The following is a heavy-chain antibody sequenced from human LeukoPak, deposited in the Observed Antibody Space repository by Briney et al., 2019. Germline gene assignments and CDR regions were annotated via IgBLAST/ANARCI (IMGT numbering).Heavy chain of an antibody. J-gene: IGHJ4*02. CDR1: GGSISSGDYY. Sequence: SQTLSLTCTVSGGSISSGDYYWSWLRQPPGKGLEWIGYIYYSGSTYYNPSLKSRVTISVDTSKNQFSLKLSSVTAADTAVYYCARGAAADQFDYWGQGTLVTVSS. V-gene: IGHV4-30-4*01. D-gene: IGHD6-13*01. CDR2: IYYSGST. CDR3: ARGAAADQFDY.